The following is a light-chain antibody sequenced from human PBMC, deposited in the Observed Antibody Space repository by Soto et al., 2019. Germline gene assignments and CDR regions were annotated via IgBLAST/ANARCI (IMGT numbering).Light chain of an antibody. Sequence: IQMTQSPSTLSASVGDRVTITCRASQSISSWLAWYQQKPGKAPKLLIYDASSLESGVPSRFSGSGSGTEFTLTISSLQSEDFAVYYCHQYNNWPWTFGQGTKVDIK. J-gene: IGKJ1*01. CDR2: DAS. CDR3: HQYNNWPWT. V-gene: IGKV1-5*01. CDR1: QSISSW.